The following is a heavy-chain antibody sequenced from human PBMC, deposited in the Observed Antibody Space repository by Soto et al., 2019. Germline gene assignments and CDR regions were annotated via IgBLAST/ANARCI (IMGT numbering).Heavy chain of an antibody. CDR1: GGSISSYP. CDR3: ARENYGDSGRAFDP. V-gene: IGHV4-4*07. J-gene: IGHJ5*02. Sequence: SETLSLTCTVSGGSISSYPWTWIRQPAGNELEWIGRFYTTGTTTYNPSLKSRATMSVDTSKNQFSLKLSSVTAADTAIYYCARENYGDSGRAFDPWCQGTLVTVSS. CDR2: FYTTGTT. D-gene: IGHD4-17*01.